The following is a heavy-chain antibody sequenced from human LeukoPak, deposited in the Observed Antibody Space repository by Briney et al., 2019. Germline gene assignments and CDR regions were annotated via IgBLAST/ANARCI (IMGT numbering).Heavy chain of an antibody. D-gene: IGHD2-2*01. CDR2: IYHSGST. V-gene: IGHV4-38-2*02. J-gene: IGHJ5*02. CDR3: ARDYCSSTSCNWFDP. CDR1: GYSISSDYY. Sequence: PSETLSLTCTVSGYSISSDYYWGWVRQPPGKGLEWIGSIYHSGSTYYNPSLKSRVTISVDTSKNQFSLKLSSVTAADTAVYYCARDYCSSTSCNWFDPWGQGTLVTVSS.